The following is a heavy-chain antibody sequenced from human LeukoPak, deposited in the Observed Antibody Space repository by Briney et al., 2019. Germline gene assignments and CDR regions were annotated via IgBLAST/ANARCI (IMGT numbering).Heavy chain of an antibody. V-gene: IGHV4-39*07. CDR1: GGSISSYY. J-gene: IGHJ4*02. CDR3: ASEVVLRGYYFDY. D-gene: IGHD2-15*01. CDR2: IYYSGST. Sequence: PSETLSLTCTVSGGSISSYYWSWIRQPPGKGLEWIGSIYYSGSTYYNPSLKSRVTISVDTSKNQFSLKLSSVTAADTAVYYCASEVVLRGYYFDYWGQGTLVTVSS.